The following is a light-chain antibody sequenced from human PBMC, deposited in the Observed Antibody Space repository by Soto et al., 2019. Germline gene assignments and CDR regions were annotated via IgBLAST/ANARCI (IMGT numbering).Light chain of an antibody. CDR2: GAS. J-gene: IGKJ3*01. CDR1: QSVSSSY. CDR3: QQYGSSLLFT. V-gene: IGKV3-20*01. Sequence: EIVLTQSPGTLSLSPGERATLSCRASQSVSSSYLAWYQQKPGQAPRLLIYGASSRATGIPDRFSGSGSGTDFTLTISRLEPEDVVVYYWQQYGSSLLFTFGPGTKVDIK.